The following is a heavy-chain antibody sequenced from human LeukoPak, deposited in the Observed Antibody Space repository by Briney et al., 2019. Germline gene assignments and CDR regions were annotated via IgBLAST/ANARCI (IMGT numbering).Heavy chain of an antibody. CDR3: TTEERGAEPLLGY. Sequence: GGSLRLSCAASGFTFSNAWMSWVRQAPGKGLEWVGRIKSKTDGGTTDYAAPVKGRFTISRDDSKNTLYLQMNSLKTEDTAVYYCTTEERGAEPLLGYWGQGTLVTVSS. CDR1: GFTFSNAW. CDR2: IKSKTDGGTT. D-gene: IGHD3-10*01. J-gene: IGHJ4*02. V-gene: IGHV3-15*01.